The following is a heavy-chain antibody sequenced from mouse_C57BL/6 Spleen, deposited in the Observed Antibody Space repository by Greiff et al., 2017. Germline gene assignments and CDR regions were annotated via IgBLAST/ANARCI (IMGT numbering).Heavy chain of an antibody. CDR2: IYPGDGDT. D-gene: IGHD1-1*01. J-gene: IGHJ4*01. CDR3: ASPYYYGSGAMDY. CDR1: GYAFSSSW. Sequence: VKLQESGPELVKPGASVKISCKASGYAFSSSWMNWVKQRPGKGLEWIGRIYPGDGDTNYNGKFKGKATLTADKSSSTAYMQLSSLTSEDSAVYFCASPYYYGSGAMDYWGQGTSVTVSS. V-gene: IGHV1-82*01.